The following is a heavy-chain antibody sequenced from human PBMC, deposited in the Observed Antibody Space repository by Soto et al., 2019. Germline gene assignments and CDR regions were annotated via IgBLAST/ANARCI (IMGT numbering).Heavy chain of an antibody. V-gene: IGHV4-4*02. D-gene: IGHD1-1*01. CDR3: ARNAWVRSDY. CDR1: VYSMTRIVC. J-gene: IGHJ4*02. Sequence: SDTLSLTCSVSVYSMTRIVCCTWVRQPPGKWLEWIGEVFHTLNTNYNPSLKSRVTMSVDKSTNEFSLKVTSVTAADTAIYYCARNAWVRSDYWGKGALVTXSS. CDR2: VFHTLNT.